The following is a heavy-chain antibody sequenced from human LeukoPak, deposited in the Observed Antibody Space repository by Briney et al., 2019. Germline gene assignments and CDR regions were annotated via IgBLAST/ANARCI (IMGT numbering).Heavy chain of an antibody. CDR1: GFTFTNAW. Sequence: GGSLRLSCAASGFTFTNAWMSWVRQAPGKGLEWVGRIKSKTDGGTTDYAAPVKGRFTVSRDDSKNTLYLQMNSLKTEDTAVYYCTTEPLEPGAGFDHWGQGTLVTVSS. J-gene: IGHJ4*02. V-gene: IGHV3-15*01. D-gene: IGHD3-3*01. CDR2: IKSKTDGGTT. CDR3: TTEPLEPGAGFDH.